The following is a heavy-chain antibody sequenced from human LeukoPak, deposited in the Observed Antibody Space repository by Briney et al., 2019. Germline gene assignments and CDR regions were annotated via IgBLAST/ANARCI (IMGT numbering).Heavy chain of an antibody. CDR3: ARKRIAAPIDY. Sequence: GASVKVSCKASGYTFTSYGINWVRQAPGQGLEWMGWINPNSDGTNSAQKFQGRVTMTRDTSISTVYMELSSLRPDDTAVYYCARKRIAAPIDYWGQGTLVTVSS. CDR2: INPNSDGT. J-gene: IGHJ4*02. CDR1: GYTFTSYG. V-gene: IGHV1-2*02. D-gene: IGHD6-6*01.